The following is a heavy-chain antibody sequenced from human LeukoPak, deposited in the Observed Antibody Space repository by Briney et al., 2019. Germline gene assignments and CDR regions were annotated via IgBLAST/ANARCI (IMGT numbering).Heavy chain of an antibody. V-gene: IGHV1-2*02. Sequence: GSSVKVSCKASGYTFTGYYMHWVRQAPGQGLEWMGWINPNSGGTNYAQKFQGRVTMTRDTSISTAYMELSRLRYDDTAVYYCARGRVKLGAFDIWGQGTMVTASS. CDR1: GYTFTGYY. J-gene: IGHJ3*02. CDR3: ARGRVKLGAFDI. CDR2: INPNSGGT. D-gene: IGHD3-10*01.